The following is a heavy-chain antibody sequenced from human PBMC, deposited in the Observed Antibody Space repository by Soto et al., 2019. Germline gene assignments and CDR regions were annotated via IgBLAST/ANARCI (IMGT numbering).Heavy chain of an antibody. CDR2: IYYSGST. Sequence: TLSLSGPVSGGSISSVYYYWSWIREPPGKGLEWIGYIYYSGSTYYNPSLKSRVTISVDTSKNQFSLKLSSVTAEDTAVYYCARVGAANWFDPWGQGTLVTVSS. J-gene: IGHJ5*02. CDR3: ARVGAANWFDP. D-gene: IGHD2-15*01. V-gene: IGHV4-30-4*01. CDR1: GGSISSVYYY.